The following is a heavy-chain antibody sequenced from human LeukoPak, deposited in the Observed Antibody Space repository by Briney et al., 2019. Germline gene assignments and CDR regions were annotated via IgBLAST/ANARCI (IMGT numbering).Heavy chain of an antibody. V-gene: IGHV3-66*01. Sequence: GGSLRLSCAASGFTVSSNSMSWVRQAPGKGLEWVSDIYSGGSTYYADSVKGRFTISRDNSKNTLYLQMNSLRAEDTAVYYCARDSSGWYFDYWGQGTLVTVSS. J-gene: IGHJ4*02. CDR1: GFTVSSNS. D-gene: IGHD6-19*01. CDR2: IYSGGST. CDR3: ARDSSGWYFDY.